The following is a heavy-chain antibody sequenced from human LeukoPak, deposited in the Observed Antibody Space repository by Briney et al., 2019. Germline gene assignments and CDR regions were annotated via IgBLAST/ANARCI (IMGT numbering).Heavy chain of an antibody. CDR2: INHNGNVN. CDR3: ARGGDLDV. D-gene: IGHD2-21*01. CDR1: GFTFSSYW. J-gene: IGHJ6*02. Sequence: QPGGSLRLSCAASGFTFSSYWMNWARQAPGKGLEWVASINHNGNVNYYVDPVKGRFTISRDNAKNSLYLQMSNLRAEDTAVYFCARGGDLDVWGQGATVTVSS. V-gene: IGHV3-7*03.